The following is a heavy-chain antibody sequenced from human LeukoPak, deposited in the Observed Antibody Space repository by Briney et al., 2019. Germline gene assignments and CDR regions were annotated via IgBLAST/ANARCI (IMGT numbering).Heavy chain of an antibody. CDR1: GVSVSSYY. Sequence: PSETLSLTCTVSGVSVSSYYWSWLRQPPGKGLEWIGYIYYIGSTNYNPSLKSRVTISVDTSKNQFSLKLSSVTAADTAVYYCARFNYYGSGSYFWFDPWGQGTLVTVSS. V-gene: IGHV4-59*02. D-gene: IGHD3-10*01. CDR2: IYYIGST. CDR3: ARFNYYGSGSYFWFDP. J-gene: IGHJ5*02.